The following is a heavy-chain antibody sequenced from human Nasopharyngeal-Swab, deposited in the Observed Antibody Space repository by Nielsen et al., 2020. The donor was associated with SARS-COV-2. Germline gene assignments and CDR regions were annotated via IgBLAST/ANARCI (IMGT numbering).Heavy chain of an antibody. V-gene: IGHV3-7*03. CDR1: GFTFSSYW. CDR3: ARDSRGYSYGYIYFDY. D-gene: IGHD5-18*01. J-gene: IGHJ4*02. CDR2: IKQDGSEK. Sequence: LRLSCAASGFTFSSYWMSWVRQAPGKGLEWVANIKQDGSEKYYVDSVKGRFTISRDNAKNSLYLQMNSLRAEDTAVYYCARDSRGYSYGYIYFDYWGQGTLVTVSS.